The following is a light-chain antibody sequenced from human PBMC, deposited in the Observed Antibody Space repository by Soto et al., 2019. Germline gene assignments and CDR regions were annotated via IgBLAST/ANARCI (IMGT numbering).Light chain of an antibody. CDR3: HSYDNSLSGFVV. Sequence: QSALTQPPSVSGAPGQRVSISCTGSSSNIGAGYDVNWYQHLPGTAPRLLISGNSNRPSGVPDRFSGSKSGTSASLAITGLQAEDEADYYCHSYDNSLSGFVVFGGGTKVTVL. J-gene: IGLJ2*01. CDR2: GNS. CDR1: SSNIGAGYD. V-gene: IGLV1-40*01.